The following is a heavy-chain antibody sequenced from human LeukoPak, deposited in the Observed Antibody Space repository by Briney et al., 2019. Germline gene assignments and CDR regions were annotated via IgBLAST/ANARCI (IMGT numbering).Heavy chain of an antibody. V-gene: IGHV3-23*01. CDR2: ISGSGGST. CDR1: GFTFSSYA. J-gene: IGHJ4*02. CDR3: AKDLSGYDSFVQFDY. Sequence: GGSLRLSCAASGFTFSSYAMSRVRQAPGKGLEWVSAISGSGGSTYYADSVKGRFTISRDNSKNTLYLQMNSLSAEDTAVYYCAKDLSGYDSFVQFDYWGQGTLVTVSS. D-gene: IGHD5-12*01.